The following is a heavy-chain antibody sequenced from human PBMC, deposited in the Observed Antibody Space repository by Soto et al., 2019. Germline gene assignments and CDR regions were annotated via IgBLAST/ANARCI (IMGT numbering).Heavy chain of an antibody. V-gene: IGHV1-69*01. CDR2: IIPISGTA. CDR3: PRSQGSSTSLEIYYYYYYGMDV. J-gene: IGHJ6*02. D-gene: IGHD2-2*01. Sequence: QVQLVQSGAKVKKPGSSVKVSCKASGGTFSSYAISWVRQAPGQGLEWMGGIIPISGTANYAQKFQGRVTITADESTSTAYMELSSLRSEDTAVYYCPRSQGSSTSLEIYYYYYYGMDVWGQGTTVTVSS. CDR1: GGTFSSYA.